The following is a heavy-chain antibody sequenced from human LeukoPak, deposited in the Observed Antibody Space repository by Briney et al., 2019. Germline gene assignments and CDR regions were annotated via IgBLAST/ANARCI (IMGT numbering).Heavy chain of an antibody. CDR3: ARVGSSWPHHYFDS. V-gene: IGHV4-39*07. D-gene: IGHD6-13*01. CDR1: GGFISSNSAY. J-gene: IGHJ4*02. CDR2: IYYSGTT. Sequence: SETLSLTCTVSGGFISSNSAYWSWIRQPPGKALEWIGNIYYSGTTYYNPSLQSRVTMSVDTSNNQFSLKLTSVTAADTAVYYCARVGSSWPHHYFDSWGRGALVTVSS.